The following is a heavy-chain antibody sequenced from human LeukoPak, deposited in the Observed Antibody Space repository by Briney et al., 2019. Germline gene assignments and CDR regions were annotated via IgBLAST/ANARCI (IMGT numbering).Heavy chain of an antibody. J-gene: IGHJ3*01. V-gene: IGHV1-2*02. CDR1: GYTFTDYY. CDR3: ARYYYDTSSVFDV. D-gene: IGHD3-22*01. CDR2: INPNSGGT. Sequence: GAPVKVSCKASGYTFTDYYMHWVRQAPGQGLEWMGWINPNSGGTNYAQKFQGRVTMTRDTSISTAYMELSRLRSDDTAVYYCARYYYDTSSVFDVWGQGTRVTVSS.